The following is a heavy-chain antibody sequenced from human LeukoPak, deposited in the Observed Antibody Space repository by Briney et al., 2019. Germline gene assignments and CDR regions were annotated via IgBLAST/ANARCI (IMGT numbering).Heavy chain of an antibody. CDR1: GGSISSSNW. V-gene: IGHV4-4*02. D-gene: IGHD6-13*01. CDR2: IYHSGST. CDR3: ARERAAAGTRLDY. J-gene: IGHJ4*02. Sequence: SVTLSLTCAVSGGSISSSNWWSWVRQPPGKGLEWIGEIYHSGSTNYNPSLKSRVTISVDKSKNQFSLKLSSVTAADTAVYYCARERAAAGTRLDYWGQGTLVTVSS.